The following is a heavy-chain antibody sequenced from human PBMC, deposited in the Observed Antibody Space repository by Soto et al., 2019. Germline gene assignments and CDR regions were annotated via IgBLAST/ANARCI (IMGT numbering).Heavy chain of an antibody. D-gene: IGHD5-12*01. CDR3: AREGGGYEPETYYYYYYMDV. Sequence: GASVKVSCKASGGTFSSYTISWVRQAPGQGLEWMGRIIPILGIANYAQKFQGRVTITADKSTSTAYMELSSLRSEDTAVYYCAREGGGYEPETYYYYYYMDVWGKGTTVTVSS. CDR2: IIPILGIA. V-gene: IGHV1-69*04. CDR1: GGTFSSYT. J-gene: IGHJ6*03.